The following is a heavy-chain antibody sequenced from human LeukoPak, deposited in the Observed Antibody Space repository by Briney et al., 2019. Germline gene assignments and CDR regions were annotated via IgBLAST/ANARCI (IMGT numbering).Heavy chain of an antibody. J-gene: IGHJ4*02. Sequence: GASVKVSCKASGYTFTSYDINWVRQATGQGLEWMGWMNPNSGNTGYAQKFQGRVTMTRNTSISTAYMELSSLRSGDTAVYYCARGHRIAVAGPSPYWGQGTLVTVSS. CDR2: MNPNSGNT. CDR1: GYTFTSYD. D-gene: IGHD6-19*01. CDR3: ARGHRIAVAGPSPY. V-gene: IGHV1-8*01.